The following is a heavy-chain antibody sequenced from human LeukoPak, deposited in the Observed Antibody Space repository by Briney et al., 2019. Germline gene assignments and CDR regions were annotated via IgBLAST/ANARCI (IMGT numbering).Heavy chain of an antibody. J-gene: IGHJ5*02. CDR3: ARSILPDYYGSGSDDNWFDP. V-gene: IGHV4-4*07. D-gene: IGHD3-10*01. Sequence: SETLSLTCTVSGGSISSYYWSWIRRPAGEGLGWMGRIYASGSTNYNPSLKSRVTMSVDTSKNQFSLKLSSVTAADTAVYYCARSILPDYYGSGSDDNWFDPWGQGTLVTVSS. CDR1: GGSISSYY. CDR2: IYASGST.